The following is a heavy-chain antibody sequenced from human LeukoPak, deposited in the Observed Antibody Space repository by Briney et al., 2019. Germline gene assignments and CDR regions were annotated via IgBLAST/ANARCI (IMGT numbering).Heavy chain of an antibody. CDR2: ISGSGGST. V-gene: IGHV3-23*01. D-gene: IGHD6-19*01. CDR1: GFTFSSYA. CDR3: ARTQWLVWAFDI. Sequence: GGSLRLSYAASGFTFSSYAMSWVRQAPGKGLEWVSAISGSGGSTYYADSVKGRFTISRDNSKNTLYLQMNSLRAEDTAVYYCARTQWLVWAFDIWGQGTMVTVSS. J-gene: IGHJ3*02.